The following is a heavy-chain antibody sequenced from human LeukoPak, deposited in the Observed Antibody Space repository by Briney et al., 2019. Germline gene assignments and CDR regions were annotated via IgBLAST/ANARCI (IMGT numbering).Heavy chain of an antibody. Sequence: PSETLSLTCTVSGGSISSGDYYWSWIRQPPGKGLEWIGYIYYSGSTYYNPSLKSRVTISVDKSKNQFSLRLSSVTAADTAVYYCARDGGGRYWYFDLWGRGTLVTVSS. D-gene: IGHD3-16*01. CDR3: ARDGGGRYWYFDL. J-gene: IGHJ2*01. V-gene: IGHV4-30-4*01. CDR1: GGSISSGDYY. CDR2: IYYSGST.